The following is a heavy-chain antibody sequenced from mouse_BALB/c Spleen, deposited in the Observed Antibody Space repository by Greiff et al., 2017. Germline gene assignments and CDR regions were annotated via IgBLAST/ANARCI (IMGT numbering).Heavy chain of an antibody. CDR2: IDPANGNT. D-gene: IGHD1-2*01. CDR3: ARERFHYYGYYAMDD. J-gene: IGHJ4*01. CDR1: GFNIKDTY. V-gene: IGHV14-3*02. Sequence: EVQLQQSGAELVRPGALVKLSCKASGFNIKDTYMHWVKQRPEQGLEWIGRIDPANGNTKYDPRFQGKATITADTSSNTAYLQLSSLTSEDTAVYYCARERFHYYGYYAMDDWGQGTSVTVAS.